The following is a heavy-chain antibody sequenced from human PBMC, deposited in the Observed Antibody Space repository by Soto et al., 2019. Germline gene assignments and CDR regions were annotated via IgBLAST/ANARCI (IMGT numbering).Heavy chain of an antibody. CDR3: ARFESSGYHWFDP. V-gene: IGHV1-69*13. CDR1: GGTFSSYA. D-gene: IGHD3-22*01. J-gene: IGHJ5*02. Sequence: ASVKVSCKASGGTFSSYAISWVRQAPGQGLEWMGGVIPIFGTANYAQKFQGRVTITADESTSTAYMELSSLRPEDTAVYYCARFESSGYHWFDPWGQGTLVTVSS. CDR2: VIPIFGTA.